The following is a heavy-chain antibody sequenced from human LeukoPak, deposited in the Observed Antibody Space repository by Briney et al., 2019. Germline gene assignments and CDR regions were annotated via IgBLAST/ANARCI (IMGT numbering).Heavy chain of an antibody. CDR2: IYHSGST. CDR3: ARSSFGVVIGFDY. CDR1: GGSISSGGYS. V-gene: IGHV4-30-2*01. Sequence: SETLSLTCAVSGGSISSGGYSWSWIRQPPGKGLEWIGYIYHSGSTYYNPSLKSRVTISVDRSKNQFSLKLSFVTAADTAVYYCARSSFGVVIGFDYWGQGTLVTVSS. J-gene: IGHJ4*02. D-gene: IGHD3-3*01.